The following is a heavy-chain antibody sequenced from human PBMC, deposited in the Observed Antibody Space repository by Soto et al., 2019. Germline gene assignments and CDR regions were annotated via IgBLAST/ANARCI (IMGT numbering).Heavy chain of an antibody. CDR3: ARDHCSGGSCFPVLIWALYYYDSSGYYD. Sequence: ASVKVSCKASGYTFTSYGISWVRQAPGQGLEWMGWISAYNGNTNYAQKLQGRVTMTTDTSTSTAYMELRSLRSDHTAVYYCARDHCSGGSCFPVLIWALYYYDSSGYYDWGR. D-gene: IGHD3-22*01. V-gene: IGHV1-18*01. CDR1: GYTFTSYG. J-gene: IGHJ2*01. CDR2: ISAYNGNT.